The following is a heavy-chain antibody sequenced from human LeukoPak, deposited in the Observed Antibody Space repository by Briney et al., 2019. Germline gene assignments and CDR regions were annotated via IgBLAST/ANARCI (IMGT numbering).Heavy chain of an antibody. CDR2: IIPIFGTA. D-gene: IGHD6-13*01. J-gene: IGHJ4*02. V-gene: IGHV1-69*13. Sequence: SVKVSCKASGGTFSSYAISWVRQAPGQGLEWMGGIIPIFGTANYAQKFQGRVTITADESTSTAYMELSSLRSEDTAVYYCARVFISRGGSSWYLGLDYFDYWGQGTLVTVSS. CDR1: GGTFSSYA. CDR3: ARVFISRGGSSWYLGLDYFDY.